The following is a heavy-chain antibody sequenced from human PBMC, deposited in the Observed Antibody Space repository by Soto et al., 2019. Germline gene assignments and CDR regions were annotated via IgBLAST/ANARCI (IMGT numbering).Heavy chain of an antibody. Sequence: GGSLRLSCAASGFTFSSYAMRWVRQAPGKGLEWVAVISYDGSNKYYADSVKGRFTISRDNSKNTLYLQMNSLRAEDTAVYYCARGRNYYDSSGYSCMDVWGQGTTVTVSS. CDR2: ISYDGSNK. CDR1: GFTFSSYA. J-gene: IGHJ6*02. V-gene: IGHV3-30-3*01. CDR3: ARGRNYYDSSGYSCMDV. D-gene: IGHD3-22*01.